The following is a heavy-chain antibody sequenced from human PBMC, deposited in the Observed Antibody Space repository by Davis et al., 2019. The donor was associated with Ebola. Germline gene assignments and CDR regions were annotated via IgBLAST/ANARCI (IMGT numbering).Heavy chain of an antibody. D-gene: IGHD1-1*01. V-gene: IGHV1-69*04. CDR1: GYTFTGYY. CDR2: IIPILGIA. CDR3: ARDSDDGSLP. J-gene: IGHJ5*02. Sequence: SVKVSCKASGYTFTGYYMHWVRQAPGQGLEWMGRIIPILGIANYAQKFQGRVTITADKSTSTAYMELSSLRSEDTAVYYCARDSDDGSLPWGQGTLVTVSS.